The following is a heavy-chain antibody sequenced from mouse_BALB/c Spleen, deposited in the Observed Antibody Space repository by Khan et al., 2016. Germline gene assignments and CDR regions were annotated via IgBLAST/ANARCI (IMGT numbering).Heavy chain of an antibody. CDR2: IYPGDGDT. CDR3: AIGKIFYDYDYTMDY. CDR1: GYVFSNYW. D-gene: IGHD2-4*01. J-gene: IGHJ4*01. Sequence: QVQLQQSGAELVRPGSSVKISCKASGYVFSNYWMNWVKQRPGQGLEWIGQIYPGDGDTNYNGKFKSKATLTTDKSSSTAYMQFSSLTSEDSAVYFCAIGKIFYDYDYTMDYWGQGTSVTVSS. V-gene: IGHV1-80*01.